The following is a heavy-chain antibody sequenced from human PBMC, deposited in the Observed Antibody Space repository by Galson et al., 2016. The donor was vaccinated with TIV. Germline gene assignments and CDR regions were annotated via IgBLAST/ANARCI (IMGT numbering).Heavy chain of an antibody. V-gene: IGHV3-74*01. CDR3: SRPSLYYDISSCYPLCF. CDR2: INTDGSTT. D-gene: IGHD3-22*01. CDR1: GFTFSTYW. Sequence: SLRLSCAASGFTFSTYWMHWVRQAPGKGLVWVSRINTDGSTTNYADSVKGRFTISRDNAKNPLYLQMNGLSAEDTAVYYCSRPSLYYDISSCYPLCFWGQGTLVTVSS. J-gene: IGHJ4*02.